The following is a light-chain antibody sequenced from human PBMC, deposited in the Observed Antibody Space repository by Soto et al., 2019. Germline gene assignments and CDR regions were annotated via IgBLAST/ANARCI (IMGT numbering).Light chain of an antibody. V-gene: IGLV2-23*02. CDR3: CSYAGSSTYVV. J-gene: IGLJ2*01. CDR1: SRVVGNYNL. Sequence: QSALTQSASVSGSPGQSITISCTGSSRVVGNYNLVSWYQQHPGKAPKLMIYEVSKRPSGVANRFSGSKSGNTASLTISGLQAEDEADYYCCSYAGSSTYVVFGGGTKVTVL. CDR2: EVS.